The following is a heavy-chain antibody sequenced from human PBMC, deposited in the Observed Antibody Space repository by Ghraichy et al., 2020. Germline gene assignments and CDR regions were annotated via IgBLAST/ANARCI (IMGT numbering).Heavy chain of an antibody. CDR3: ARLARRGYCSGGSCYSRPSYYFDY. CDR1: GGSFSGYY. J-gene: IGHJ4*02. CDR2: INHSGST. V-gene: IGHV4-34*01. Sequence: SETLSLTCAVYGGSFSGYYWSWIRQPPGKGLEWIGEINHSGSTNYNPSLKSRVTISVDTSKNQFSLKLSSVTAADTAVYYCARLARRGYCSGGSCYSRPSYYFDYWVQGTRVTVSS. D-gene: IGHD2-15*01.